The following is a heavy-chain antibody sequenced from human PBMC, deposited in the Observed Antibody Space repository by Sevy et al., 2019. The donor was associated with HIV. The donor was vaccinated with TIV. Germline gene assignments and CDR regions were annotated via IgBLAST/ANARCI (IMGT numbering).Heavy chain of an antibody. Sequence: GGSLRLSCAASGFTFSSYGMHWVRQAPGKGLEWVAVISYDGSNKYYADSVKGRFTISRDNSKNTRYLQMNSLRAEDTAVYYCAKDKEPYSYGYLPDYWGQGTLVTVSS. V-gene: IGHV3-30*18. CDR1: GFTFSSYG. D-gene: IGHD5-18*01. CDR3: AKDKEPYSYGYLPDY. CDR2: ISYDGSNK. J-gene: IGHJ4*02.